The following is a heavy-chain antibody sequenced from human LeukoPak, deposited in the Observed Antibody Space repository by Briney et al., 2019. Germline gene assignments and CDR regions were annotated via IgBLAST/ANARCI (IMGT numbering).Heavy chain of an antibody. CDR1: GGSISSGDYY. J-gene: IGHJ6*02. CDR2: IYYSGST. CDR3: ARDRDCSSTSHYYYYGMDV. D-gene: IGHD2-2*01. V-gene: IGHV4-30-4*01. Sequence: SQTLSLTCTVSGGSISSGDYYWSWIRQPPGKGLEWIGYIYYSGSTYYNPSLKSRLTISVDTSKNQFSLKLSSVTAADTAVYYCARDRDCSSTSHYYYYGMDVWGQGTTVTVSS.